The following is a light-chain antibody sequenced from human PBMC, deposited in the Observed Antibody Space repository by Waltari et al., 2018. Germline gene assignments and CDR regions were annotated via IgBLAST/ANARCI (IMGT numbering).Light chain of an antibody. V-gene: IGKV3-20*01. CDR2: DAS. CDR3: QKYGSLPAT. CDR1: QRVSRY. J-gene: IGKJ1*01. Sequence: DIVLTQSPGTLSLSPGERATLSCRASQRVSRYLAWYQQKPGQAPRLLIYDASTRATGIPDRFSGSGSGTDFSLTISRLEPEDFAVYYCQKYGSLPATFGQGTKVEIK.